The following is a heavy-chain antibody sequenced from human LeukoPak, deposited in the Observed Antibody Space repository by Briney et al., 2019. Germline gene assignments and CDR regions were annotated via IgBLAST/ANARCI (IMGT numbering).Heavy chain of an antibody. Sequence: GGSLRLSCAASGFTFSIYAMHWVRQAPGKGLEWVAIISYDGTIKDYADFVKGRFTISRDNSKNTLYLQMNSLRAEDTAVYYCARRDFYGGNSLDAFDIWGQGTMVTVSS. D-gene: IGHD4-23*01. J-gene: IGHJ3*02. CDR2: ISYDGTIK. V-gene: IGHV3-30-3*01. CDR1: GFTFSIYA. CDR3: ARRDFYGGNSLDAFDI.